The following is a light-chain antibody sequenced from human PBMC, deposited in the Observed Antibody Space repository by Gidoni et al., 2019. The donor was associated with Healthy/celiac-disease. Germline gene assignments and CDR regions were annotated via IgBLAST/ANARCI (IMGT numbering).Light chain of an antibody. V-gene: IGKV1-9*01. Sequence: IQLSQSPSSLSASVGDRVTFTCRDSQGISSYLAWYQQTPGKAPKLLIYAASTFQSGVPSRLGGSGAGTDFTLTISSLQAEYFASYCCQQRNSYPRTFGQGTKVEIK. J-gene: IGKJ1*01. CDR2: AAS. CDR1: QGISSY. CDR3: QQRNSYPRT.